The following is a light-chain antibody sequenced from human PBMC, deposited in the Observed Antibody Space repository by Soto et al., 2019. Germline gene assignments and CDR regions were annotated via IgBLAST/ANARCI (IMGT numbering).Light chain of an antibody. CDR3: SSYTSSSVV. CDR1: SSDVGGYNH. CDR2: DAN. V-gene: IGLV2-14*01. J-gene: IGLJ2*01. Sequence: QSALTQPASVSGSPGQSTTISCTGTSSDVGGYNHVSWYQQHPGKAPKLMIYDANNRPSGVSTRFSGSKSGNTASLTISGLQPEDEAGYYCSSYTSSSVVFGGGTKLTVL.